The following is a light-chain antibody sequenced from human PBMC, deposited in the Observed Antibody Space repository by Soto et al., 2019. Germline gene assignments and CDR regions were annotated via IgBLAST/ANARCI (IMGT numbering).Light chain of an antibody. J-gene: IGKJ4*01. V-gene: IGKV1-39*01. CDR3: QQSYSNHAHT. CDR2: AAS. CDR1: QSISSY. Sequence: DIQMTQSPSSLSASVGDRVTITCRASQSISSYLNWYQQKPGKAPKLLIYAASSLQSGVPSRFSGSGSETVFTLTISSLQPQDFATYYCQQSYSNHAHTFGGGTKVEIK.